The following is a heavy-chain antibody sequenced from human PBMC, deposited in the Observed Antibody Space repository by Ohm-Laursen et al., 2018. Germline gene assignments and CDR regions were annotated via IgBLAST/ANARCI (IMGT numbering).Heavy chain of an antibody. Sequence: SLRLSCAASGFTFSSYAMSWVRQAPEKGLEWISSIGGSGASGGSTYYADSVKGRFTISRDNSKNTLYLQMNSLRAEDTAVYYCAKATVQGREYYGMDVWGQGTTVTVSS. CDR2: IGGSGASGGST. D-gene: IGHD1-26*01. J-gene: IGHJ6*02. CDR3: AKATVQGREYYGMDV. V-gene: IGHV3-23*01. CDR1: GFTFSSYA.